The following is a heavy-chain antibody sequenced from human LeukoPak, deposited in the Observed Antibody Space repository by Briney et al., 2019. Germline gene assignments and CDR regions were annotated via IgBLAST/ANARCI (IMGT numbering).Heavy chain of an antibody. Sequence: SETLSLTCTVSGDSVSNGNYYWSWLRQPPGQPLAWIGYIYYTGNTYYNPSLEGRVTLSVDTSKNQFSVKLSSVTAADTAVYYCARSQNYYGSGDYWSQGTLVTVSS. J-gene: IGHJ4*02. CDR3: ARSQNYYGSGDY. D-gene: IGHD3-10*01. V-gene: IGHV4-61*01. CDR2: IYYTGNT. CDR1: GDSVSNGNYY.